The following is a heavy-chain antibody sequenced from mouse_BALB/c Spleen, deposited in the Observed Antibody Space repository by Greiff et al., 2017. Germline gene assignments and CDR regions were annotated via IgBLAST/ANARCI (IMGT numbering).Heavy chain of an antibody. Sequence: DVKLQESGPGLVKPSQSLSLTCTVTGYSITSDYAWNWIRQFPGNKLEWMGYISYSGSTSYNPSLKSRISITRDTSKNQFFLQLNSVTTEDTATYYCARLHYYGSSPFDYWGQGTTLTVSS. D-gene: IGHD1-1*01. CDR1: GYSITSDYA. CDR2: ISYSGST. J-gene: IGHJ2*01. V-gene: IGHV3-2*02. CDR3: ARLHYYGSSPFDY.